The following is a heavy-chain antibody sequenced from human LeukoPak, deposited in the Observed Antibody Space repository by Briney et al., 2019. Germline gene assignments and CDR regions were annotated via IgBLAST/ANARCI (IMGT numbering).Heavy chain of an antibody. CDR3: ALMHGDYAYAFDI. D-gene: IGHD4-17*01. CDR2: ISGSGGST. J-gene: IGHJ3*02. Sequence: GGSLRLFCAASGFTLSRYAMSWVRKAPGEGLEWVSAISGSGGSTYYADSVKGLFTISRDNSKNPLYLQLNSLRAEDTAVYYCALMHGDYAYAFDIWGQGTMVTVSS. V-gene: IGHV3-23*01. CDR1: GFTLSRYA.